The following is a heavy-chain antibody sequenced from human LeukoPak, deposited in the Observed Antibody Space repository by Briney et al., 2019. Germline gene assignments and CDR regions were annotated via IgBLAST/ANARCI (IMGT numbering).Heavy chain of an antibody. D-gene: IGHD5-12*01. J-gene: IGHJ4*01. V-gene: IGHV3-30*18. Sequence: GGSLRLSCAASGFTFSSYAMRWVRQAPGKGLEWVAVISYSGSNKYYADSVKGRFTISRDNSKNTLYLQMNSLRAEDTAVYYCAKERREWIVATVIDYWGQGTLVTVSS. CDR3: AKERREWIVATVIDY. CDR2: ISYSGSNK. CDR1: GFTFSSYA.